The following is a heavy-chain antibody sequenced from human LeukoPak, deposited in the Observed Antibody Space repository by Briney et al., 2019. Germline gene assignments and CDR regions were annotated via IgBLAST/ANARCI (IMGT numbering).Heavy chain of an antibody. CDR2: ISGSGGST. D-gene: IGHD6-13*01. CDR3: AKDQTSSYYGMDV. V-gene: IGHV3-23*01. Sequence: GGSLGLSCAASGFTFSSYAMSWVRQAPGKGLEWVSAISGSGGSTYYADSVKGRFTISRDNSKNTLYLQMNSLRAEDTAVYYCAKDQTSSYYGMDVWGQGTTVTVSS. J-gene: IGHJ6*02. CDR1: GFTFSSYA.